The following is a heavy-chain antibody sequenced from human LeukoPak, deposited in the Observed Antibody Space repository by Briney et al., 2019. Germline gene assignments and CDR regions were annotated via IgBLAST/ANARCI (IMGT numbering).Heavy chain of an antibody. CDR2: INHGGST. CDR1: GGSFSGYY. V-gene: IGHV4-34*01. D-gene: IGHD5-12*01. Sequence: SETLSLTCAVYGGSFSGYYWSWIRQPPGKGLEWIGEINHGGSTNYNPSLKSRVTMSVDTSKNQFSPKVDSVTAADTAVYFCARGGYAKPLDHFDYWGQGTLVTVSS. CDR3: ARGGYAKPLDHFDY. J-gene: IGHJ4*02.